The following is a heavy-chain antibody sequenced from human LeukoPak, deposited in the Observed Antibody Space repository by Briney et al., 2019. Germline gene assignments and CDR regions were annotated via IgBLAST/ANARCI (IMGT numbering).Heavy chain of an antibody. V-gene: IGHV1-69*04. CDR1: GGTFSSYA. D-gene: IGHD6-6*01. Sequence: SVKASCKASGGTFSSYAISWVRQAPGQGLEWMGRIIPILGIANYAQKFQDRVTITADKSTSTAYMELSSLRSEDTAVYYCARAPTYSSSDYWGQGTLVTVSS. CDR2: IIPILGIA. CDR3: ARAPTYSSSDY. J-gene: IGHJ4*02.